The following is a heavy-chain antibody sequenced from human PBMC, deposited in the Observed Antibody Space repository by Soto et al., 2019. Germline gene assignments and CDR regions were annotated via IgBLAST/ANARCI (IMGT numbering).Heavy chain of an antibody. J-gene: IGHJ2*01. CDR3: ARDNLGNWGAWYFAL. V-gene: IGHV3-48*02. CDR1: GFTFSSSS. D-gene: IGHD7-27*01. CDR2: ISSTSATI. Sequence: EVQLVESGGGLVQPGGSLRLSCAASGFTFSSSSMNWVRQAPGKGLEWVSYISSTSATIYYADSVKGRFTISRDNAKNSMYLQMNSLRDEDTAVYYCARDNLGNWGAWYFALWGRGTLVTVSS.